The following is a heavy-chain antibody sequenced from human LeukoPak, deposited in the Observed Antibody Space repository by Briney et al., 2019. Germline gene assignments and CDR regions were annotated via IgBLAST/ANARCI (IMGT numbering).Heavy chain of an antibody. J-gene: IGHJ4*02. CDR1: GYSFTSYW. D-gene: IGHD5-18*01. V-gene: IGHV5-51*01. Sequence: GESLRISCKGSGYSFTSYWIGWVRQMPGKGPEWMGVIYPGDSNIRYSPSFQGRVTISADNSITTAYLQWSSLTASDTAIYYCARRPGPGYSYAYYFDYWGQGALVTVSS. CDR3: ARRPGPGYSYAYYFDY. CDR2: IYPGDSNI.